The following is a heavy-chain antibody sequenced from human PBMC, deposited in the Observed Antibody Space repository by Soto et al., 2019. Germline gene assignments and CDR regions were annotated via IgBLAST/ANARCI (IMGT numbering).Heavy chain of an antibody. D-gene: IGHD1-26*01. CDR1: GFTLRNYG. CDR2: ISDDGTNK. CDR3: AKEYPGNSEVFDF. Sequence: PWGSLRLSCAVHGFTLRNYGMHWFRQAPGKGLEWVALISDDGTNKYLVDSVKGRFIISRDNSRNMVYLQMNRLRAEDTAVYYCAKEYPGNSEVFDFCGQGTMVTVSS. V-gene: IGHV3-30*18. J-gene: IGHJ3*01.